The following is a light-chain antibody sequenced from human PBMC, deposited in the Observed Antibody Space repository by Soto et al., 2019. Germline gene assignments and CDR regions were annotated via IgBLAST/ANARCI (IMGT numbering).Light chain of an antibody. Sequence: IQLTQSPSSLSASVGGRATITCRAKQGISSYFDWYQQKPGKAPKLLIYAASTLQSGVPSRFSGSGSGTDFTLTISSLQAEDFATYYCQQHNSYPRAFGQGTRLEIK. CDR1: QGISSY. CDR3: QQHNSYPRA. CDR2: AAS. V-gene: IGKV1-9*01. J-gene: IGKJ5*01.